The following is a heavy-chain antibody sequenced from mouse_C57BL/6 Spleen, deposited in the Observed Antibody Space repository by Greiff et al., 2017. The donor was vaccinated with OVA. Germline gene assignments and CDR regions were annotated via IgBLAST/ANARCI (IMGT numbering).Heavy chain of an antibody. CDR2: IDPNSGGT. J-gene: IGHJ2*01. Sequence: QVQLQQPGAELVQPGASVKLSCKASGYTFTSYWMHWVKQRPGPGLEWIGRIDPNSGGTKYNEKFKSKATLTVDKPSSTANMQLSSLTSEDSAVYDCARETGPRFDYWGQGTTLTVSS. CDR1: GYTFTSYW. CDR3: ARETGPRFDY. V-gene: IGHV1-72*01. D-gene: IGHD4-1*01.